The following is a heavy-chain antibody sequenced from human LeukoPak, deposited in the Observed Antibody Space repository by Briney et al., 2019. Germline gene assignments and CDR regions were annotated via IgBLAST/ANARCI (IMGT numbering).Heavy chain of an antibody. V-gene: IGHV4-34*01. CDR1: GESFNGYY. J-gene: IGHJ4*02. CDR2: ISHRGST. CDR3: ARPVRDTIFGVVEFGY. D-gene: IGHD3-3*01. Sequence: PSETLSLTCAVYGESFNGYYWSWIRQPPGKGLEWIGEISHRGSTNYNPSLKSRVTISIDTSKNQFSLKLSSVTAADTAVYYCARPVRDTIFGVVEFGYWGQGTLVTVSS.